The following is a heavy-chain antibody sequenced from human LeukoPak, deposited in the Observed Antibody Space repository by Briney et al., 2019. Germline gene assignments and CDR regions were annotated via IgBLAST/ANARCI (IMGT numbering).Heavy chain of an antibody. J-gene: IGHJ4*02. Sequence: GGSLRLSCAASGFTFSSYGMHWVRQAPGKGLEWVAVISYDGSSKYYADSVKGRFTISRDNSKNTLYLQMNSLRAEDTAVYYRAKDGSGWDEEPYYFDYWGQGTLVTVSS. V-gene: IGHV3-30*18. CDR1: GFTFSSYG. CDR2: ISYDGSSK. CDR3: AKDGSGWDEEPYYFDY. D-gene: IGHD6-19*01.